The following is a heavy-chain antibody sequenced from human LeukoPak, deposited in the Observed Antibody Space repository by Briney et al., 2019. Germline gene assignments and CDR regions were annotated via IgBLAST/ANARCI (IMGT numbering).Heavy chain of an antibody. Sequence: GGSLRLSCAASGFTFSSYAMHWVRQTPGKGLEWVAVIWYDGSNKYDVDFVKGRFTISRDNSKNTLYLQMDSLRGDDTAVYYCAKASGSMGYCTSTSCNGENWFDTWGQGTLVTVSS. CDR2: IWYDGSNK. J-gene: IGHJ5*02. CDR3: AKASGSMGYCTSTSCNGENWFDT. CDR1: GFTFSSYA. D-gene: IGHD2-2*01. V-gene: IGHV3-33*06.